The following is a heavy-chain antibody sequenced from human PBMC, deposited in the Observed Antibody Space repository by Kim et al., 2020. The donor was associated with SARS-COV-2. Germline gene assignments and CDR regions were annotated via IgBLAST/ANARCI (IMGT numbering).Heavy chain of an antibody. Sequence: GGSLRLSCAASGFTFSDYYMSWIRQAPGKGLEWVSYISSSSSYTNYADSVKGRFTISRDNAKNSLYLQMNSLRAEDTAVYYCARTPPSGYSSGWYDRERFFDYWGQGTLVTVSS. CDR1: GFTFSDYY. CDR3: ARTPPSGYSSGWYDRERFFDY. V-gene: IGHV3-11*06. D-gene: IGHD6-19*01. CDR2: ISSSSSYT. J-gene: IGHJ4*02.